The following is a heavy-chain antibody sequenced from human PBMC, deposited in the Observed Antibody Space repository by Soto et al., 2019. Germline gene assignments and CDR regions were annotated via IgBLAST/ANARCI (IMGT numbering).Heavy chain of an antibody. D-gene: IGHD1-1*01. V-gene: IGHV3-30*18. CDR2: ISYDGNVA. CDR3: AKEGPITNWYFDY. Sequence: QVQLVESGGGVVQPGRSLRLSCAASGFTFSGYGMHWVRQAPGKGLEWVTVISYDGNVAYYADSVKGRFTISRDNSKNTLYLQMNSLRTEDTAMYYCAKEGPITNWYFDYWGQGTLVTVSS. CDR1: GFTFSGYG. J-gene: IGHJ4*02.